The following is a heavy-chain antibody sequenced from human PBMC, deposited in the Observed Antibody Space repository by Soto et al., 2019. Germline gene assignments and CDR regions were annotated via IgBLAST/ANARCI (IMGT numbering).Heavy chain of an antibody. Sequence: GGSLRLSCAASGFTFRSFTMNWVRQAPGKGLEWVSTISSNSAYIYYTDALRGRFTISRDNAKNSLHLQMNSLRAEDTAVYYCTRDASRDSSARGWFDPWGLGTLVTVST. V-gene: IGHV3-21*01. CDR1: GFTFRSFT. D-gene: IGHD6-13*01. CDR3: TRDASRDSSARGWFDP. CDR2: ISSNSAYI. J-gene: IGHJ5*02.